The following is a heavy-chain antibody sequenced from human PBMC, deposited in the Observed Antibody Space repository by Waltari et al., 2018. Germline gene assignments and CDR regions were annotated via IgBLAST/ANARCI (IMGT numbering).Heavy chain of an antibody. D-gene: IGHD2-15*01. CDR3: ASVGGGKNYYMDV. CDR1: GFTFSSYS. J-gene: IGHJ6*03. CDR2: ISSSSSTI. Sequence: EVQLVESGGGLVQPGGSLRLSCAASGFTFSSYSRNGVRQAPGKGLEWVSYISSSSSTIYYADSVKGRFTISRDNAKNSLYLQMNSLRAEDTAVYYCASVGGGKNYYMDVWGKGTTVTVSS. V-gene: IGHV3-48*04.